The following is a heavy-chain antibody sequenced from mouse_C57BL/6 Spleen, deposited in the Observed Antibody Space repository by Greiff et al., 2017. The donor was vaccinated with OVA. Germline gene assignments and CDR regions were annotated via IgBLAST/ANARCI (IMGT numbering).Heavy chain of an antibody. V-gene: IGHV7-3*01. CDR1: GFTFTDYY. J-gene: IGHJ4*01. D-gene: IGHD1-1*02. CDR3: ARSLYYGNYAMDY. Sequence: EVKLMESGGGLVQPGGSLSLSCAASGFTFTDYYMSWVRQPPGKALEWLGFIRNKANGYTTEYSASVKGRFTISRDNSQSILYLQMNALRAEDSATYYCARSLYYGNYAMDYGGKGTSVTVSS. CDR2: IRNKANGYTT.